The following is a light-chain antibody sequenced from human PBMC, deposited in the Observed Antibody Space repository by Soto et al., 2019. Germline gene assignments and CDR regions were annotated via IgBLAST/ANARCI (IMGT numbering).Light chain of an antibody. CDR1: SSDVGGYNY. CDR3: SSYTSSSALLYV. Sequence: QSALTQPASVSGSPGQSITISCTGTSSDVGGYNYVSWYQQHPGKAPKLMIYDVSNRPSGVSNRSSGSKSGNTASLTTSGLQAEDEADYYGSSYTSSSALLYVFGTGTKLTVL. V-gene: IGLV2-14*01. J-gene: IGLJ1*01. CDR2: DVS.